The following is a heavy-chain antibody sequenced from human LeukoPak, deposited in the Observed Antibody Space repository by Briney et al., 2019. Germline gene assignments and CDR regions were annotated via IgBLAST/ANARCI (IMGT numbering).Heavy chain of an antibody. CDR3: AKCRPLMNYDILTGSIDY. V-gene: IGHV3-23*01. CDR1: GFTFSSYA. J-gene: IGHJ4*02. CDR2: ISGSGGST. D-gene: IGHD3-9*01. Sequence: GGSLRLSCAASGFTFSSYAMSWVRQAPGKGLEWVSAISGSGGSTYYADSVKGRFTISRDNSKNTLYLQMNSLRAEDTAVYYCAKCRPLMNYDILTGSIDYWGQGTLVTVSS.